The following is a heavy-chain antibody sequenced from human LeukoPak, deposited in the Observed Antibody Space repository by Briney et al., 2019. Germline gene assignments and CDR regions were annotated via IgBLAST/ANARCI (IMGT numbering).Heavy chain of an antibody. Sequence: GGSLRLSCAASGFTFSSYEMNWVRQAPGKGLEWVSYISSSGNTIYYANSVKGRFTISRDNAKNSLYLQMNSLRAEDTAVYYCARGGGYYGSGSLHYYYYGMDVWGQGTTVTVSS. CDR2: ISSSGNTI. D-gene: IGHD3-10*01. J-gene: IGHJ6*02. V-gene: IGHV3-48*03. CDR3: ARGGGYYGSGSLHYYYYGMDV. CDR1: GFTFSSYE.